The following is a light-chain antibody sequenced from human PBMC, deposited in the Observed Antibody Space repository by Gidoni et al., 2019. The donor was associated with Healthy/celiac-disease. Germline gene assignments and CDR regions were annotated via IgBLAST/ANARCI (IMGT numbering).Light chain of an antibody. CDR3: QQYYSTPRT. CDR1: QSVLYSSNNKNY. V-gene: IGKV4-1*01. CDR2: WAS. J-gene: IGKJ1*01. Sequence: DIVMTKSPDSLAVSLGERATINCKSSQSVLYSSNNKNYLAWYQQKPGQPPMLLIYWASTRESGVPDRFSGSGSGTDFTLTISSLQAEDVAVYYCQQYYSTPRTFGQGTKVEIK.